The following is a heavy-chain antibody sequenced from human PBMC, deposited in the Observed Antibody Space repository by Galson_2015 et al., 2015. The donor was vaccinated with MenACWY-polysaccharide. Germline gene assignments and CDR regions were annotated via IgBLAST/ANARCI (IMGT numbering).Heavy chain of an antibody. Sequence: TLSLTCTVSGDSISPYYWSWIRQPPGKGLEWIGYIYYSGSTNYNPSLKSRVTISVDTSKNQFSLKLSSVTAADTAVYYCARFPHSSSSVDYWGQGTLVTVSS. J-gene: IGHJ4*02. CDR3: ARFPHSSSSVDY. D-gene: IGHD6-6*01. CDR1: GDSISPYY. V-gene: IGHV4-59*01. CDR2: IYYSGST.